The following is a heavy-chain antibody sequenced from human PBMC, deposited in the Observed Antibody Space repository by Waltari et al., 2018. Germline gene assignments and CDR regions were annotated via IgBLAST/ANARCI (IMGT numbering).Heavy chain of an antibody. CDR2: IHSGDSDT. Sequence: EVHLVQSGAEVKKPGESLKTSGQGSGYSFSSFHLRRVRQLPGKGLEWLGTIHSGDSDTRYSPSLQGQVTISADTSITTAYLQWRSLRASDTAMYFCATMPLQCRTTSCYRYFAYWGQGTPVTVSS. CDR1: GYSFSSFH. V-gene: IGHV5-51*01. D-gene: IGHD2-2*01. J-gene: IGHJ4*02. CDR3: ATMPLQCRTTSCYRYFAY.